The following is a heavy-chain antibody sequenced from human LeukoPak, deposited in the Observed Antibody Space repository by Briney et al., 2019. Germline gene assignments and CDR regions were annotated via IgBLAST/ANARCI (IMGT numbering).Heavy chain of an antibody. J-gene: IGHJ3*02. CDR1: GGTFSSYT. D-gene: IGHD3-22*01. CDR3: ARVGYDSSALGGDAFDI. Sequence: SVKVSCKASGGTFSSYTISWVRQAPGQGLEWMGGIIPLFGTPDYAQKFQGRVTITADKSTSTAYMELSSLRSEDTAVYYCARVGYDSSALGGDAFDIWGQGTMVTVSS. V-gene: IGHV1-69*06. CDR2: IIPLFGTP.